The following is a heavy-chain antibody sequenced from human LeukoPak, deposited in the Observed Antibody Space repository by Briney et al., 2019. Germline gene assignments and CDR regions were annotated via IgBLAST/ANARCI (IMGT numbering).Heavy chain of an antibody. CDR1: GYTFTSYG. D-gene: IGHD3-3*01. CDR3: ARDAPIDTIFGVVSPFDY. CDR2: ISAYNGNT. J-gene: IGHJ4*02. Sequence: PQASVKVSCKASGYTFTSYGISWVRQAPGQGLEWMGWISAYNGNTNYARKLQGRVTMTTDTSTSTAYMELRSLRSDDTAVYYCARDAPIDTIFGVVSPFDYWGQGTLVTVSS. V-gene: IGHV1-18*01.